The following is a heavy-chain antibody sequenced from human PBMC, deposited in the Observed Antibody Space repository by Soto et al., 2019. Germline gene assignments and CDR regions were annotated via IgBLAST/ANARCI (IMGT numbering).Heavy chain of an antibody. CDR2: TYYRGST. D-gene: IGHD3-10*01. CDR1: GGSISSSRYY. V-gene: IGHV4-39*01. J-gene: IGHJ6*02. Sequence: SETLSLTCTVSGGSISSSRYYWGWIRQPPGKGLEWIGRTYYRGSTYNNPSLKSRVTISVATSKTQFSLKLSSVTAADTAVYYCARLPGLNYGWARPLRYYYYYGMDVWGQGTTVTVSS. CDR3: ARLPGLNYGWARPLRYYYYYGMDV.